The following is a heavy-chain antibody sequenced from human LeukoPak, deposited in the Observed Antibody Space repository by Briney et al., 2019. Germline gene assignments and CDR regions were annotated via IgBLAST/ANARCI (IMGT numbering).Heavy chain of an antibody. Sequence: PSETLSLTCTVSGGSISSSSYYWGWVRQPPGTGLEWLGSIYYSGSTYYNPSLKSRVTISVDTSKNQFSLKLSSVTAADTAVYYCARHWPRANGFDHWGQGTLVTVSS. J-gene: IGHJ5*02. CDR2: IYYSGST. CDR1: GGSISSSSYY. V-gene: IGHV4-39*01. CDR3: ARHWPRANGFDH.